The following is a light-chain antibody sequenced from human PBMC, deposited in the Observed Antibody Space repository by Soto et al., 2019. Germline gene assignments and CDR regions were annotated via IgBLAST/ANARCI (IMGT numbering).Light chain of an antibody. CDR1: QDIGNF. CDR3: QKCKVAPLT. V-gene: IGKV1-27*01. Sequence: DVQMTQSPSSLSAFVGDRVTITCRASQDIGNFLAWYQLKPGKVPKLLIYAASTLQSGVPSRFSGSGSGKDFTLTISRLQQEGVATYYCQKCKVAPLTFGGGTKGEIK. CDR2: AAS. J-gene: IGKJ4*01.